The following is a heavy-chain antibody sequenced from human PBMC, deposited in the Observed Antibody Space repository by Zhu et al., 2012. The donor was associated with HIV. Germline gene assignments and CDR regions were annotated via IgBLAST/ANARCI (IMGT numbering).Heavy chain of an antibody. J-gene: IGHJ3*02. CDR1: GESFSGDY. Sequence: QVQLQQWGAGLLKPSETLSLTCAVYGESFSGDYWSRIRQSPGKGLEWIGEINYSGSTNYNPSLKTRVTVSVDTSKNQFSLKLNSVTAADTAMYYCARGDRGSYRKNGFDIWGQGTMVTVSS. CDR3: ARGDRGSYRKNGFDI. CDR2: INYSGST. D-gene: IGHD3-16*02. V-gene: IGHV4-34*01.